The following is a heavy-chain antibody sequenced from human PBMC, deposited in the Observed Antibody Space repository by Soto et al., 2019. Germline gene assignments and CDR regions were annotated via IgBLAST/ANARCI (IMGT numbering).Heavy chain of an antibody. V-gene: IGHV4-4*07. CDR1: VGSISSYY. D-gene: IGHD6-13*01. J-gene: IGHJ6*02. CDR2: IYTSGST. CDR3: ARVATSSSWPLYYYYGMDV. Sequence: SETLSLTCTVSVGSISSYYWSWIRQPAGKGLEWIGRIYTSGSTNYNPSLKSRVTMSVDTSKNQFSLKLSSVTAADTAVYYCARVATSSSWPLYYYYGMDVWGQGTTVTVSS.